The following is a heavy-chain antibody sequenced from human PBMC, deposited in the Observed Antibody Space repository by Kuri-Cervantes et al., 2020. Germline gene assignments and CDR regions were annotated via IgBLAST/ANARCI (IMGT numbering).Heavy chain of an antibody. CDR3: AKAVGYCTNGVCWGFDY. CDR1: GFTFSSYD. D-gene: IGHD2-8*01. CDR2: IGTAGDT. J-gene: IGHJ4*02. Sequence: GESLKISCAASGFTFSSYDMHWVRQATGKGLEWVSAIGTAGDTYYADSVKGRFTISRDNSKNTLYLQMNSLRAEDTAVYYCAKAVGYCTNGVCWGFDYWGQGTLVTVSS. V-gene: IGHV3-13*01.